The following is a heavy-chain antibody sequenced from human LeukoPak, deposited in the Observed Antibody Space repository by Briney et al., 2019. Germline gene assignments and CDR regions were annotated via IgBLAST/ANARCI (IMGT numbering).Heavy chain of an antibody. Sequence: SETLSLTCAVYGVSFSGYYWSWIRQPPGKGLEWIGEINHSGSTNYNPSLKSRVTISVDTSKNQFSLKLSSVTAADTAVYYCATNSPPQHWGQGTLVTVSS. J-gene: IGHJ1*01. CDR2: INHSGST. D-gene: IGHD4-23*01. CDR1: GVSFSGYY. CDR3: ATNSPPQH. V-gene: IGHV4-34*01.